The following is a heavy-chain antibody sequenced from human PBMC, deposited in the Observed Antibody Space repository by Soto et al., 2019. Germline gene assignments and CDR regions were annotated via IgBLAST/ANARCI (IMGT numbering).Heavy chain of an antibody. CDR1: GGSISSGDYY. D-gene: IGHD3-10*01. J-gene: IGHJ4*02. CDR2: SDYSGST. Sequence: QVQLQESGPGLVKPSQTLSLTCTVSGGSISSGDYYWSWIRQPPGKGLEWIGYSDYSGSTYYTPSRKSRVTISVDTSENQFSLKLSSVTAADTAVYYCARVIRGVIYFDYWGQGTLVTVSS. V-gene: IGHV4-30-4*01. CDR3: ARVIRGVIYFDY.